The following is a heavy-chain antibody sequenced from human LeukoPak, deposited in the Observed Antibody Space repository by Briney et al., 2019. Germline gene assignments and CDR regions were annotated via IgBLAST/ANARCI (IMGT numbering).Heavy chain of an antibody. Sequence: SETLSLTCAVYGGSFSGYYWGWIRQPPGRGLEWIGSIYNSGRTYYNPSLKSRATISVDTSKNQFSLRLTSVTAADTAVYYCAILRGLYFDYWGQGILVTVSS. CDR1: GGSFSGYY. CDR2: IYNSGRT. J-gene: IGHJ4*02. D-gene: IGHD3-10*01. CDR3: AILRGLYFDY. V-gene: IGHV4-34*01.